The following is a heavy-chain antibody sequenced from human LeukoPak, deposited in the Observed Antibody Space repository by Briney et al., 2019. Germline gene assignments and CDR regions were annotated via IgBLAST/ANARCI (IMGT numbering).Heavy chain of an antibody. J-gene: IGHJ4*02. CDR1: GFTFSSYG. V-gene: IGHV3-30*02. D-gene: IGHD6-13*01. CDR2: IRYDGSNK. Sequence: GGSLRLSCAASGFTFSSYGMHWVRQAPGKGLEWVAFIRYDGSNKYYADSVKGRFTISRDNSKNTLYLQMNSLRAEDTAVYYCATGLPSYSSSWHPGYWGQGTLVTVSS. CDR3: ATGLPSYSSSWHPGY.